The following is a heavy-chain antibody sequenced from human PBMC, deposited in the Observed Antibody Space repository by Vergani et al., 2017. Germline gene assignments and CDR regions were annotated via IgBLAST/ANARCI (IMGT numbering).Heavy chain of an antibody. CDR3: ARDRAXSGSYSHYYHYMDV. J-gene: IGHJ6*03. CDR2: IYYSGST. Sequence: QVQLQESGPGLVKPSETLSLTCTVSGGSISSYYWSWIRQPPGKGLEWIGYIYYSGSTNYNPSLKSRVTISVDTSKNQFSLKLSSVTAADTAVYYCARDRAXSGSYSHYYHYMDVWGKGTTVTVSS. V-gene: IGHV4-59*01. D-gene: IGHD1-26*01. CDR1: GGSISSYY.